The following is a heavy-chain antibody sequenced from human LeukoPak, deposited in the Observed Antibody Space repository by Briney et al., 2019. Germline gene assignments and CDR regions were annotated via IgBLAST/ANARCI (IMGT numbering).Heavy chain of an antibody. CDR2: ISSSSSYI. Sequence: GGSLRLSCAASGFTFSSYSMNWVRQAPGKGLEWVSSISSSSSYIYYADSVKGRFTISRDNAKNSLYLQMNSLRAEDTAIYYCAKNGDRGAYCSGGSCYPYYYYYIDVWGKGTTVTISS. J-gene: IGHJ6*03. V-gene: IGHV3-21*04. D-gene: IGHD2-15*01. CDR3: AKNGDRGAYCSGGSCYPYYYYYIDV. CDR1: GFTFSSYS.